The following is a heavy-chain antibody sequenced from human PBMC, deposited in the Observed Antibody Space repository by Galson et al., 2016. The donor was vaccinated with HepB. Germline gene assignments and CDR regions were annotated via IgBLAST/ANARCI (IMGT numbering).Heavy chain of an antibody. J-gene: IGHJ6*02. CDR2: IYAGDSET. V-gene: IGHV5-51*01. CDR1: GFSFATHW. D-gene: IGHD1-1*01. Sequence: QSGAEVTKPGESLKISCKTSGFSFATHWIAWVRQMPGKGLEWMGIIYAGDSETRYSPPFQGQVTIPVDKSTAVAYLQWNSLKASDSAMYYCARQRRNYGMDVWGQGTTVTVSS. CDR3: ARQRRNYGMDV.